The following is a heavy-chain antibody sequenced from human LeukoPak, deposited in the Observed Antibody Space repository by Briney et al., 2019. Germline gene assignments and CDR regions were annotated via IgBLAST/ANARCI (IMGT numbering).Heavy chain of an antibody. D-gene: IGHD6-19*01. CDR2: IRYDGSNK. V-gene: IGHV3-30*02. CDR3: AKGSKAVLFTRDHYMDV. Sequence: GGSLRLSCAASGFTFSSYDIHWVRQAPGKGLEWVAFIRYDGSNKYYADSVRGRFTISRDNSKNTLYLQMNSLRAEDTAVYFCAKGSKAVLFTRDHYMDVWGKGTTVTISS. J-gene: IGHJ6*03. CDR1: GFTFSSYD.